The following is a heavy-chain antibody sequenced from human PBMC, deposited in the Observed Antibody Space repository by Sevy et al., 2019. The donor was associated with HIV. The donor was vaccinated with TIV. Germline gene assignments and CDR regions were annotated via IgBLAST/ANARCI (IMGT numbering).Heavy chain of an antibody. J-gene: IGHJ4*02. D-gene: IGHD3-16*01. V-gene: IGHV3-23*01. CDR2: ISGSGGST. CDR1: GFTFNTYA. CDR3: AKETQGGYFDY. Sequence: GGSLRLSCTASGFTFNTYAMSWVRQPPGKGLEWVAAISGSGGSTYYADSVKGRFTISRDNSKDTLYLQMNSLRAEDTAVYYCAKETQGGYFDYWGQGTLVTVSS.